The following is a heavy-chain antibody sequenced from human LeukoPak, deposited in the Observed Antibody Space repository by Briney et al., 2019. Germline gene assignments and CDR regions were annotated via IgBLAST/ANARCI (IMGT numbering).Heavy chain of an antibody. D-gene: IGHD2-2*01. V-gene: IGHV5-51*01. J-gene: IGHJ3*02. CDR1: GYSFTSYW. Sequence: GESLKISCKGSGYSFTSYWIGWVRQMPGKGLEWMGIIYPGDSDTRYSPSFQGQVTISADKSISTAYLQWSSLKASDTAMYYCAIPYGGYFSSTSCYNTNDAFDIWGQGTMVTVSS. CDR3: AIPYGGYFSSTSCYNTNDAFDI. CDR2: IYPGDSDT.